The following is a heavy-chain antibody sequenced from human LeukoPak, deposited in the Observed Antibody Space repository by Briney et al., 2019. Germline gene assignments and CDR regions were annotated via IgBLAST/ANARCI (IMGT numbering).Heavy chain of an antibody. V-gene: IGHV3-23*01. CDR3: AKGQNYYGSGSYGY. Sequence: GGTLRLSCAASGFTFSSSGMSWVRQAPGKGPEWVSAISGSGGLTYYADSVKGRFTISRDNSKNTLYLQMNSLSAEDTAVYYCAKGQNYYGSGSYGYWGQGTLVTVSS. CDR1: GFTFSSSG. J-gene: IGHJ4*02. D-gene: IGHD3-10*01. CDR2: ISGSGGLT.